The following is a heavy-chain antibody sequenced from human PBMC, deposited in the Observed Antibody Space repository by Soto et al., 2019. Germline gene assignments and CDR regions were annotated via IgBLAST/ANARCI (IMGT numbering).Heavy chain of an antibody. CDR2: VYYTGST. V-gene: IGHV4-59*01. CDR3: ARSVAVPGAHIDY. D-gene: IGHD6-19*01. Sequence: KPSETLSLTCSVSGGSISGSYWSWIRQSPGKGLEWLGYVYYTGSTNYSPSLRSRVSISVDTSKNEFSLRLSSMTAADTAVYFCARSVAVPGAHIDYWGQGTQVTV. J-gene: IGHJ4*02. CDR1: GGSISGSY.